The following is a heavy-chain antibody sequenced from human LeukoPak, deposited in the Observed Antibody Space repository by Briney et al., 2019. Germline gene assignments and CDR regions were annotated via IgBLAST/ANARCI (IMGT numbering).Heavy chain of an antibody. D-gene: IGHD3-22*01. J-gene: IGHJ3*02. CDR1: GGSISTYY. CDR2: IYTSGST. V-gene: IGHV4-4*07. CDR3: AKSNGYGLIDI. Sequence: MTSETLSLTCTVSGGSISTYYWNWIRQPAGKGLEWIGRIYTSGSTYYSPSLKSRVTISLDTSRNQFSLKLNSVTATDTAVYYCAKSNGYGLIDIWGQGTMVTVSS.